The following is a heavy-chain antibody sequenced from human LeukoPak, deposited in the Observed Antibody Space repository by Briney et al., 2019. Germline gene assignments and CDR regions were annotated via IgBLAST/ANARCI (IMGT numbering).Heavy chain of an antibody. J-gene: IGHJ4*02. CDR2: ISTSSSYI. CDR3: ARQQWLDGAYYFDY. V-gene: IGHV3-21*01. Sequence: GGSLRLSCAASGFTFSGSTMNWVRQAPGKGLEWVSFISTSSSYIYYADSVGGRFTISRDNAKNSLYLQMNSLRAEDTAVYYCARQQWLDGAYYFDYWGQGTLVTVSS. CDR1: GFTFSGST. D-gene: IGHD6-19*01.